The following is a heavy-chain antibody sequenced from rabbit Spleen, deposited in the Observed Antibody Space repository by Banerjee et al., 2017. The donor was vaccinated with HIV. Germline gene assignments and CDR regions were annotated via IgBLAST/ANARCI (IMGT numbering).Heavy chain of an antibody. Sequence: QEQLEESGGDLVKPGASLTLTCTASGFSFSNNYVMCWVRQAPGKGLEWIVCIDSGSSGFTYFASWAKGRFTISKTSSTTVTLQMTSLTAADTATYFCARDTGSSFSSYGMDLWGPGTLVTVS. V-gene: IGHV1S45*01. CDR2: IDSGSSGFT. CDR3: ARDTGSSFSSYGMDL. J-gene: IGHJ6*01. D-gene: IGHD8-1*01. CDR1: GFSFSNNYV.